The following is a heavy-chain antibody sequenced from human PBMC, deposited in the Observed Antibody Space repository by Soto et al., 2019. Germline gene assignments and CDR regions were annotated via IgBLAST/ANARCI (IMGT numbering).Heavy chain of an antibody. V-gene: IGHV4-4*02. D-gene: IGHD6-19*01. Sequence: QVQLQESGPGLVKPSGTLSLTCAVSGDSVSSPYYWCWVRQPPGKGLEWIGEVFHTGTTSYNPSRRXXVTLSMDRSNNQFSLDLSSVTAADTAVYDCARSAGWYAVHSWGPGTLVIVSS. CDR2: VFHTGTT. J-gene: IGHJ4*02. CDR1: GDSVSSPYY. CDR3: ARSAGWYAVHS.